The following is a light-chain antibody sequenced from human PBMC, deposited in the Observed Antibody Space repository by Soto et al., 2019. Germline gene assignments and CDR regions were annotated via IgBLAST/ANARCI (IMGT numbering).Light chain of an antibody. CDR3: SSYTSSSTLYV. CDR1: SSDVGGYNY. Sequence: QSVLTQPASVSGSPGQSIIISCTGTSSDVGGYNYVSWYQQHPGKAPKLMIYDVSNRPSGVSNRFSGSKSGDTASLPISGLQPEDEADYYCSSYTSSSTLYVFGTGTKLTVL. V-gene: IGLV2-14*01. J-gene: IGLJ1*01. CDR2: DVS.